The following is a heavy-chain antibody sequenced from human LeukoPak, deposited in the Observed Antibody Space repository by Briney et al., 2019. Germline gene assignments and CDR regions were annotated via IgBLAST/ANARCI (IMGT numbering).Heavy chain of an antibody. CDR3: TRGSSGRRDN. Sequence: GASVKVSCKASGYTFTSCDINWVRQATGQGPEWMGWVNPNSGNTDYGQSFQGRITMTRDISIGTAYMELSNLTSEDTAIYYCTRGSSGRRDNWGQGTLVTVSA. V-gene: IGHV1-8*01. CDR1: GYTFTSCD. D-gene: IGHD6-19*01. CDR2: VNPNSGNT. J-gene: IGHJ4*02.